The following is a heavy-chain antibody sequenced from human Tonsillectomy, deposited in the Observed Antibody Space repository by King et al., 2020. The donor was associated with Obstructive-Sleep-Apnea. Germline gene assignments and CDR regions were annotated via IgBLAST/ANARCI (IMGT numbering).Heavy chain of an antibody. V-gene: IGHV3-30*04. CDR1: GFTFSIYA. D-gene: IGHD4-11*01. Sequence: VQLVESGGGVVQPGRSLRLSCAASGFTFSIYAMHWVRQAPGKGLEWVALISYDGSNKYYADSVKGRFTISRDNSKNTLYLQMNSLRAEDTAVYYCAKDYSNYYYGMDVWGQGTTVTVSS. CDR3: AKDYSNYYYGMDV. CDR2: ISYDGSNK. J-gene: IGHJ6*02.